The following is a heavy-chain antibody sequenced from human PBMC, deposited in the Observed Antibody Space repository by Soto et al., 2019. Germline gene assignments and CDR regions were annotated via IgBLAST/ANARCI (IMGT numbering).Heavy chain of an antibody. CDR3: ARDCGYGYGRDV. V-gene: IGHV3-33*01. J-gene: IGHJ6*02. CDR1: GFTFSSYG. D-gene: IGHD2-15*01. CDR2: IWYDGSNK. Sequence: PGGSLRLSCAASGFTFSSYGMHWVRQAPGKGLEWVAVIWYDGSNKYYADSVKGRFTISRDNSKNTLYLQMNSLRAEDTAMYYCARDCGYGYGRDVWGQGTTVTVSS.